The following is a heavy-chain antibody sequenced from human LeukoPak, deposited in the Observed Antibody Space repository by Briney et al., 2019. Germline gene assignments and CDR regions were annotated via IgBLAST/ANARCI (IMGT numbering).Heavy chain of an antibody. V-gene: IGHV4-34*01. Sequence: SETLSLTCAVYGGSFSGYYWSWIRQPPGKGLEWIGEINHSGSTNYNPSLESRVTISVDTSKNQFSLKLSSVTAADTAVYYCARGFSLTNGDWFDPWGQGTLVTVSS. CDR1: GGSFSGYY. CDR2: INHSGST. CDR3: ARGFSLTNGDWFDP. J-gene: IGHJ5*02. D-gene: IGHD2-8*01.